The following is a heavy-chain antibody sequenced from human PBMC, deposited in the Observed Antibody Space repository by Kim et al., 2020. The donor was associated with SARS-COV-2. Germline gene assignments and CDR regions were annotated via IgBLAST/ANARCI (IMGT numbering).Heavy chain of an antibody. V-gene: IGHV5-10-1*01. J-gene: IGHJ3*02. D-gene: IGHD4-17*01. CDR3: ARHRYGGNAFDI. Sequence: KYSPSFQGHVSISADESISTAFLQWSSLKASDTAMYYCARHRYGGNAFDIWGQGTMVTVSS.